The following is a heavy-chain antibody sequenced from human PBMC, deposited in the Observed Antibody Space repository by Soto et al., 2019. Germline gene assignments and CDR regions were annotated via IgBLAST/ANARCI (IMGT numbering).Heavy chain of an antibody. CDR2: IIPILGIA. Sequence: QVQLVQSGAEVKKPGSSVKVSCKASGGTFSSYTISWVRQAPGQGLEWMGRIIPILGIANYAQKLQGRVKXTXXXSXXTAYMELSSLRSEDTAVYYWARDDGLAYCGGDCYSWGQGTLVTVST. CDR3: ARDDGLAYCGGDCYS. CDR1: GGTFSSYT. D-gene: IGHD2-21*02. V-gene: IGHV1-69*02. J-gene: IGHJ4*02.